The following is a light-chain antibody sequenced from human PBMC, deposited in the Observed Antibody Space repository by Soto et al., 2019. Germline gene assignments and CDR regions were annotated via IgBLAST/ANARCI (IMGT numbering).Light chain of an antibody. CDR2: WAS. Sequence: DIVMTQSPDSLAVSLGERATINCKSSQSVLYSSNNKNYLAWYQQKPVQPPKLLIYWASTPESVVPDRFSGSGSGTDFTLTISRLQAEDVAGYYCQQYYSTPRTFGQGTKVEIK. J-gene: IGKJ1*01. CDR3: QQYYSTPRT. V-gene: IGKV4-1*01. CDR1: QSVLYSSNNKNY.